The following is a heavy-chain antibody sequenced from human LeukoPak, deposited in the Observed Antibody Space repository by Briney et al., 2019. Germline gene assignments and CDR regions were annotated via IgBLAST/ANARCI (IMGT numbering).Heavy chain of an antibody. Sequence: GGSQRLSCAASGFTFSGYAMSWVRQAPGKGLEWVSAISGSGGSTYCADSVKGRFTISRDNSKNTLYLQMNSLRAEDTAVYYCAKEEYRGRGVFFDYWGQGTLVTVSS. CDR3: AKEEYRGRGVFFDY. CDR2: ISGSGGST. D-gene: IGHD3-10*01. J-gene: IGHJ4*02. V-gene: IGHV3-23*01. CDR1: GFTFSGYA.